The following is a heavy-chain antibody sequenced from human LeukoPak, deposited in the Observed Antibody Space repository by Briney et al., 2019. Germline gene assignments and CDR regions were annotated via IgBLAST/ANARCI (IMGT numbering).Heavy chain of an antibody. CDR1: GFTFSSYG. CDR3: ARGQPFVGAFGGPFDY. D-gene: IGHD3-16*01. CDR2: IWYDGSNK. J-gene: IGHJ4*02. Sequence: PGRSLRLSCAASGFTFSSYGMHWVRQAPGKGLEWVAVIWYDGSNKYYADSAKGRFTISRDNSKNTLYLQMNSLRAEDTAVYYCARGQPFVGAFGGPFDYWGQGTLVTVSS. V-gene: IGHV3-33*01.